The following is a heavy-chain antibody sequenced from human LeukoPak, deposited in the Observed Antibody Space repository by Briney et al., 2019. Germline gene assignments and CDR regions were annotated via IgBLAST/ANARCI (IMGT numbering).Heavy chain of an antibody. V-gene: IGHV1-24*01. J-gene: IGHJ4*02. Sequence: ASVKVSCKVSGYTLTELSMHWVRQAPGKGLEWMGGFDPEDGETIYAQKFQGRVTMTEDTSTDTAYMELSSLRSEDTAEYYCATGGSGSYYELDYWGQGTLVTVSS. CDR2: FDPEDGET. CDR3: ATGGSGSYYELDY. CDR1: GYTLTELS. D-gene: IGHD3-10*01.